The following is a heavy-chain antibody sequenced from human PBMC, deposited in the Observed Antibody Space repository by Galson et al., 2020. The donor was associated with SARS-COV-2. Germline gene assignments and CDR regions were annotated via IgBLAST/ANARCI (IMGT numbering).Heavy chain of an antibody. J-gene: IGHJ1*01. D-gene: IGHD6-6*01. V-gene: IGHV3-30*01. CDR3: ASSPSIAGSGTRFSFQR. CDR2: ISYDGSYK. Sequence: GGSLRLSCAASGFPFSTYAMHWVRQAPGKGLEWVAAISYDGSYKHDVDSLKGRFTISRDNSKNTLYLQMNSLRPEDTAVYYCASSPSIAGSGTRFSFQRWGQGTLVTVSS. CDR1: GFPFSTYA.